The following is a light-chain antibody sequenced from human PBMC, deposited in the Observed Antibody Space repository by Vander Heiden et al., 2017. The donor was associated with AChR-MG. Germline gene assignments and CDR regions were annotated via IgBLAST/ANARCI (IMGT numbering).Light chain of an antibody. V-gene: IGLV3-27*01. J-gene: IGLJ3*02. CDR2: KDT. CDR1: VLAKEY. Sequence: SYELTQPSSVSVSPGQPARLTCPGAVLAKEYTRGFQQKPGQGPVLVIYKDTERPSGIPERFSGSSSGTTVTLTISGAQVEDESDYYCYSATDNTLVFGGGTKLTVL. CDR3: YSATDNTLV.